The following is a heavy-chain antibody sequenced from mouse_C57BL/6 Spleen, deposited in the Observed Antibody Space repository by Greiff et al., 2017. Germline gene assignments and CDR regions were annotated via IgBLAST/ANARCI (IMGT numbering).Heavy chain of an antibody. J-gene: IGHJ2*01. CDR3: ARYYDGHFDY. D-gene: IGHD1-1*01. Sequence: QVQLQQPGAELVMPGASVKLSCKASGYTFTSYWMHWVKQRPGQGLEWIGEIDPSDSYTNYNQKFKGKSTLTVDKSSSTAYMQLSSLTSEDSAVYYCARYYDGHFDYWGQGTTLTVSS. V-gene: IGHV1-69*01. CDR2: IDPSDSYT. CDR1: GYTFTSYW.